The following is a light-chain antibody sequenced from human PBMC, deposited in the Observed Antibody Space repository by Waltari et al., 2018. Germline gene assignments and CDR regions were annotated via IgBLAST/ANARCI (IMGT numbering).Light chain of an antibody. CDR2: EIS. CDR1: QSLLESDGKTY. CDR3: MQGISLPHT. V-gene: IGKV2-29*02. J-gene: IGKJ2*01. Sequence: VVMTQTPLSLSVTSGQPASISCKSTQSLLESDGKTYFGWFMQKAGQPPKLFIYEISSRMPGVSARFSGSGSGTDFTLRISRVEPEDVGLYYCMQGISLPHTFGQGTKLEIK.